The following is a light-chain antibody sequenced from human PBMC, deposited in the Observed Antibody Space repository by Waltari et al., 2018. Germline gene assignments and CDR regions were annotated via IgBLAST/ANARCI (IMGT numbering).Light chain of an antibody. Sequence: QSVLTQPPSASGTPGQRVPIPCSGSSSTPGSTSLYWYQHPPGPAPKLLIYRNNQRPSGVPDRFSGSKSGTSASLAISGLRSEDEAYYYCAAWDDSLSGPVFGGGTKLTVL. CDR1: SSTPGSTS. CDR2: RNN. J-gene: IGLJ3*02. V-gene: IGLV1-47*01. CDR3: AAWDDSLSGPV.